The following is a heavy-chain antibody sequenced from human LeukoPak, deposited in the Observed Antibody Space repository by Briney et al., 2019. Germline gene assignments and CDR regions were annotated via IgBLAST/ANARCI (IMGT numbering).Heavy chain of an antibody. V-gene: IGHV1-2*02. J-gene: IGHJ4*02. CDR1: GYTFTGYY. CDR2: IYPSSGAT. Sequence: ASVKVSCKASGYTFTGYYMHWVRQAPGQGLERMGWIYPSSGATKYAQKFQGRVTMTRDTSISTAYMELSGLRSDDTAVYYCGTLLSNGPFDYWGQGSLVTVSS. CDR3: GTLLSNGPFDY.